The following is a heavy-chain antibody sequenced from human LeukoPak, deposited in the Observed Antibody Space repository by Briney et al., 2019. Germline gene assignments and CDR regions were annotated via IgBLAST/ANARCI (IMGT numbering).Heavy chain of an antibody. CDR1: GYTFTSYG. J-gene: IGHJ5*02. Sequence: RASVKVSCKASGYTFTSYGIIWVRQAPGQGLERMGWISAYNGNTNYAQKLQGRVTMTTDTATSTAYMELRSLRSDDTALYYCARWLRGYNDWFDPWGQGTLVTVSS. CDR2: ISAYNGNT. CDR3: ARWLRGYNDWFDP. D-gene: IGHD3-22*01. V-gene: IGHV1-18*01.